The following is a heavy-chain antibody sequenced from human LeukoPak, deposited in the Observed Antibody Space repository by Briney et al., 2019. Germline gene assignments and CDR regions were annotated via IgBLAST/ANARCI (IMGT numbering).Heavy chain of an antibody. CDR3: ARGRGCSSTSCYTSSRNWFDP. D-gene: IGHD2-2*02. J-gene: IGHJ5*02. Sequence: GASVKVSCKASGYTFTSYDINWVRQATGQGLEWMVWMNPDSGNTGYAQKFQGRVTITRNTSISTAYMELSSLRSEDTAVYYCARGRGCSSTSCYTSSRNWFDPWGQGTLVTVSS. V-gene: IGHV1-8*03. CDR1: GYTFTSYD. CDR2: MNPDSGNT.